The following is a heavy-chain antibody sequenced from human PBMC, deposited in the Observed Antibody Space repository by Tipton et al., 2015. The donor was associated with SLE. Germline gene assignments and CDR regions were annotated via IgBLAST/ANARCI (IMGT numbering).Heavy chain of an antibody. CDR3: ARGAKERITLVRVRPYYFDY. CDR2: IFHGGST. V-gene: IGHV4-38-2*01. J-gene: IGHJ4*01. CDR1: GYSIGGGYY. D-gene: IGHD3-10*01. Sequence: TLSLTCAVSGYSIGGGYYWGWIRQSPGKGLEWIGTIFHGGSTYNPSLKSRLTISLDTSKNQISLKLTSVTAADSAVYFCARGAKERITLVRVRPYYFDYWGQGSLVTVSS.